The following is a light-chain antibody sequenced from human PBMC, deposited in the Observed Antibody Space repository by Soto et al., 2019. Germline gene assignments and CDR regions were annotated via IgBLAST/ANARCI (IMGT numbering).Light chain of an antibody. CDR2: DAS. CDR3: QQRSTWLYT. J-gene: IGKJ2*01. CDR1: QDVSIF. V-gene: IGKV3-11*02. Sequence: EILLAQSPATLSLSPGERATLSCKDSQDVSIFLAWYQQKPGQAPRLLIHDASNRATGVPDRFSGSGSGRDFTLTITSLEPEDFAVYYCQQRSTWLYTVGQGTKLEV.